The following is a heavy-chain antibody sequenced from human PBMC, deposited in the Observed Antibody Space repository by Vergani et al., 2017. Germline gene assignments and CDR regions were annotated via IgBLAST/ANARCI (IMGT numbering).Heavy chain of an antibody. CDR1: GGTFSSYA. CDR3: ARDPYEGSGGYYIPVGKYDRSGGMDV. J-gene: IGHJ6*02. CDR2: IIPIFGTA. Sequence: QVQLVQSGAEVKKPGSSVKVSCKASGGTFSSYAISWVRQAPGQGLEWMGGIIPIFGTANYAQKFQGRVTITADESTSTAYMELSSLRSEDTAVYYCARDPYEGSGGYYIPVGKYDRSGGMDVWGQGTTVTVSS. V-gene: IGHV1-69*12. D-gene: IGHD3-10*01.